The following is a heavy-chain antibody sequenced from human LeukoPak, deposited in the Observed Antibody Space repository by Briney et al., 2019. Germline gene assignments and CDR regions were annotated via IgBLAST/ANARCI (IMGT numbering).Heavy chain of an antibody. CDR1: GFTFSSYW. Sequence: GGSLRLSCAASGFTFSSYWMSWVRQAPGKGLEWVANIKQDGSEKYYVDSVKGRFTISRDNAKNSLYLQMNSLRAEDTAVYYCARELRYFDWLFEAGYYYGMDVWGQGTTVTVSS. J-gene: IGHJ6*02. CDR3: ARELRYFDWLFEAGYYYGMDV. V-gene: IGHV3-7*03. D-gene: IGHD3-9*01. CDR2: IKQDGSEK.